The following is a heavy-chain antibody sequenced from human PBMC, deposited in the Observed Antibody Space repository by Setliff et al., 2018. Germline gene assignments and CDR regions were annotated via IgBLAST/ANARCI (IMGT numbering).Heavy chain of an antibody. J-gene: IGHJ3*01. V-gene: IGHV4-34*01. CDR1: GESFDTYY. Sequence: SETLSLTCNVFGESFDTYYWSWIRQPPGKGLEWFGEINQSGGGNYNPSFKGRVTISVDTSKKQFSLTLRYVTAADTALYYCRQAVVGRDVFDVWGQGTVVTVSS. CDR2: INQSGGG. D-gene: IGHD1-1*01. CDR3: RQAVVGRDVFDV.